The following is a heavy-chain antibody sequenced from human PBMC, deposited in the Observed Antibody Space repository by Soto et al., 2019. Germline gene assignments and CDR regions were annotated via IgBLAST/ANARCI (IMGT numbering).Heavy chain of an antibody. D-gene: IGHD3-22*01. Sequence: GESLKISCKGSGYSFTSYWIGWVRQMPGKGLEWMGIIYPGDSDTRYSPSFQGQVTISADKSISTAYLQWSSLKASDTAMYYCATSGYYYDSSGYYMAFDIWSQGTMVTVSS. CDR3: ATSGYYYDSSGYYMAFDI. V-gene: IGHV5-51*01. CDR2: IYPGDSDT. CDR1: GYSFTSYW. J-gene: IGHJ3*02.